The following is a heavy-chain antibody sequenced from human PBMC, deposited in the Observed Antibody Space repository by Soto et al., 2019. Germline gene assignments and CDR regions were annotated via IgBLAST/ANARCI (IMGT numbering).Heavy chain of an antibody. V-gene: IGHV3-23*01. D-gene: IGHD3-10*01. CDR2: ISGSGGST. Sequence: PGGSLRLSCAASGFTFSSYAMSWVRQAPGKGLEWVSAISGSGGSTYYADSVKGRFTISRDNSKNTLYLQMNSLRAEDTAVYYCAKDSPYYYGSGTLYDYWGQGTLVTVSS. CDR3: AKDSPYYYGSGTLYDY. J-gene: IGHJ4*02. CDR1: GFTFSSYA.